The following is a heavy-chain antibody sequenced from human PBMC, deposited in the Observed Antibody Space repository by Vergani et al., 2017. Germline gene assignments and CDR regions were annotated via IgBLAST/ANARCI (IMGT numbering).Heavy chain of an antibody. Sequence: EVHLLESGGGQVEAGGSLRLSCVASGFTFSNSAMSWVRQTSGKGLEWVSAISGHGDRTYYADSVKGRFTISRDNAKNSLYLQMNSLRAEDTAVYHCARPSAPGDYDALDIWGQGTMVTVSS. CDR3: ARPSAPGDYDALDI. CDR1: GFTFSNSA. J-gene: IGHJ3*02. CDR2: ISGHGDRT. D-gene: IGHD4-17*01. V-gene: IGHV3-23*01.